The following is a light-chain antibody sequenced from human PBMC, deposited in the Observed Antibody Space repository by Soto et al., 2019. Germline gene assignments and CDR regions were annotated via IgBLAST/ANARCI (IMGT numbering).Light chain of an antibody. CDR3: QHSYSTPFT. Sequence: DIQMTQSPSSLSASVGDRVTITCRASQSISSYLNWYQQKPGKAPKLLIYAASSLQSGVPSRFSGSGSGTDFTLTISSLQPEDVATYYCQHSYSTPFTFGPGTTVDIK. V-gene: IGKV1-39*01. CDR1: QSISSY. CDR2: AAS. J-gene: IGKJ3*01.